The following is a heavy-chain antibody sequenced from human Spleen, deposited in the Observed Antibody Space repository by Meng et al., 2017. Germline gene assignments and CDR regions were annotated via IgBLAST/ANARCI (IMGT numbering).Heavy chain of an antibody. V-gene: IGHV1-69*05. J-gene: IGHJ5*02. Sequence: SVKVSCKAPGGIFSNYVIGWVRQAPGQGLEWMGGINAVFGTTNYAQKFQGRVTITTDESTSTVYMELTRLTSEDTAVYYCARDPNYYVSGSTSYFWLDPWGQGTLVTVSS. CDR3: ARDPNYYVSGSTSYFWLDP. D-gene: IGHD3-10*01. CDR2: INAVFGTT. CDR1: GGIFSNYV.